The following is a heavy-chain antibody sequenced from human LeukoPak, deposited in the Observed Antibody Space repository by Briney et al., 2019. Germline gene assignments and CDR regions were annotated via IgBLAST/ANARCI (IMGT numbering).Heavy chain of an antibody. D-gene: IGHD3-22*01. Sequence: SETLSLTCTVSGGSISGYYWSWIRQPPGKGLEWIGYIFYSGSTNYNPSLKSRVTISVDTSKNQFSLKLSSVTAADTAVYYCARRHFRLFKSYDAFDIWGQGTMVTVSS. V-gene: IGHV4-59*12. CDR3: ARRHFRLFKSYDAFDI. J-gene: IGHJ3*02. CDR2: IFYSGST. CDR1: GGSISGYY.